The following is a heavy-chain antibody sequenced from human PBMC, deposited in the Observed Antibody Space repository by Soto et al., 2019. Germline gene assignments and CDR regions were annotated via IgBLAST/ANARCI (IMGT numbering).Heavy chain of an antibody. CDR1: GFTFSNYG. Sequence: QVQLVESEGGVVQPGRSLRLSCTASGFTFSNYGMHWVRQAPGKGLEWVTVISYDGNVAYYADSVKGRFTSSRDNSKNTLYLQMICLRTEDTAVYYCAKEGPITNWYFDYWGQGTLVTVSS. CDR2: ISYDGNVA. CDR3: AKEGPITNWYFDY. D-gene: IGHD1-1*01. J-gene: IGHJ4*02. V-gene: IGHV3-30*18.